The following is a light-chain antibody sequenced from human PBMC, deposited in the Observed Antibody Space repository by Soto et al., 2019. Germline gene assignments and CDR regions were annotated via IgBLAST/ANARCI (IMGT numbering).Light chain of an antibody. J-gene: IGKJ1*01. CDR2: AAS. V-gene: IGKV1-5*01. CDR3: QQYETYWT. Sequence: DIQMTQSPPTLYASVGDILTSTGRASQPISSWLAWYHQKPGTAPKLLIYAASNLESGVPSRFSGSGSGTEFTLTISRLHPDDFGIYYCQQYETYWTFGQGTKVDIK. CDR1: QPISSW.